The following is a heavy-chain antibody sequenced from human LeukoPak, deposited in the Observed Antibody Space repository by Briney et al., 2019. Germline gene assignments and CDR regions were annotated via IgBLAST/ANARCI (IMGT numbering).Heavy chain of an antibody. J-gene: IGHJ4*02. D-gene: IGHD6-13*01. V-gene: IGHV3-74*01. CDR3: AKGGSSSPRSTFDY. CDR2: INGDGTTT. CDR1: GFTFTSYW. Sequence: GGSLRLSCAASGFTFTSYWMHWVRQAPGKGLVWVSHINGDGTTTNYADSVKGRFTISRDNAKNTVYLQMNSLRAEDTAVYYCAKGGSSSPRSTFDYWGPGTLLTVSS.